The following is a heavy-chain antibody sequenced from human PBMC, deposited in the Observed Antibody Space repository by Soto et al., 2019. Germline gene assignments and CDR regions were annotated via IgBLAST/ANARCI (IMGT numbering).Heavy chain of an antibody. CDR2: IIPIFGTA. V-gene: IGHV1-69*13. CDR1: GGTFSSYA. Sequence: GASVKVSCKASGGTFSSYAISWVRQAPGQGLEWMGGIIPIFGTANYAQKFQGRVTITADESTSTAYMELSSLRSEDTAVYYCASRYYDILTGYYGGFYYGMDVWGQGTTVTVSS. CDR3: ASRYYDILTGYYGGFYYGMDV. J-gene: IGHJ6*02. D-gene: IGHD3-9*01.